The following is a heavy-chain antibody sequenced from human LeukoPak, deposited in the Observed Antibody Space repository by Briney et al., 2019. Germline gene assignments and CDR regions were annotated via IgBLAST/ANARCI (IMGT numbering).Heavy chain of an antibody. D-gene: IGHD6-19*01. CDR3: ARQVVAVAGTGYFDY. CDR1: GGSIRSSSYY. CDR2: IYYSGST. Sequence: SETLSLTCTVSGGSIRSSSYYWGWVRQPPGKGLEWIGSIYYSGSTYYNASLKSRGTISVDTSKNQLSLKLNSVTAADTAVYFCARQVVAVAGTGYFDYWGQGTLVTVSS. V-gene: IGHV4-39*01. J-gene: IGHJ4*02.